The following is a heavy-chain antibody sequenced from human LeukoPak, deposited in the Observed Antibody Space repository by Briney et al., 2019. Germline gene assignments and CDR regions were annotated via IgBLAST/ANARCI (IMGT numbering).Heavy chain of an antibody. CDR2: IIPIFGTA. D-gene: IGHD1-26*01. J-gene: IGHJ4*02. Sequence: SVKVSCKASGGTFSSYAISWVRQAPGQGLEWMGGIIPIFGTANYAQKFQGRVTMSTDTSTSTAYMELKSLRSDDTAVYYCARDSARPVGATGPAFDYWGQGTLVTVSS. CDR1: GGTFSSYA. CDR3: ARDSARPVGATGPAFDY. V-gene: IGHV1-69*05.